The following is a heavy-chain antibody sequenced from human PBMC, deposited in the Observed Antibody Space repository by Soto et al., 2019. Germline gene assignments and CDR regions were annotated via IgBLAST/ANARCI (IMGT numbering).Heavy chain of an antibody. CDR3: ARHRLLGATWDY. J-gene: IGHJ4*02. Sequence: PSETLSLTCTVSGGSISSSSYYWGWIRHPPGKGLEWIGSIYYSGSTYYNPSLKSRVTISVDTSKNQFSLKLSSVTAADTAVYYCARHRLLGATWDYWGQGTLVTVSS. CDR1: GGSISSSSYY. V-gene: IGHV4-39*01. D-gene: IGHD1-26*01. CDR2: IYYSGST.